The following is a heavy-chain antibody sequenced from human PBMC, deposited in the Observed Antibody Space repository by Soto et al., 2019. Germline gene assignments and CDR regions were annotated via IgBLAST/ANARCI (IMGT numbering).Heavy chain of an antibody. CDR3: ASDGGYFDWFNWFDP. CDR2: ISSSSSTI. CDR1: GFTFSSYS. J-gene: IGHJ5*02. D-gene: IGHD3-9*01. V-gene: IGHV3-48*01. Sequence: GGSLRLSCAASGFTFSSYSMNWVRQAPGKGLEWVSYISSSSSTIYYADSVKGRFTISRDNAKNSLYLQMNSLRAEDTAVYYCASDGGYFDWFNWFDPWGQGTLVTVSS.